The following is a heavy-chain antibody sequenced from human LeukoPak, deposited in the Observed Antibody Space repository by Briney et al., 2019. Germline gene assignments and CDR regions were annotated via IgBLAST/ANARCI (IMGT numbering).Heavy chain of an antibody. D-gene: IGHD3-10*01. J-gene: IGHJ4*02. CDR2: IYYSGST. V-gene: IGHV4-59*08. CDR3: ATSGEGGHFDY. Sequence: SETLSLTCTVSGGSISSYYWSWIRQPPGKGLELIGYIYYSGSTNYNPSLKSRVTISVDTSKNQFSLKLSSVTAADTAVYYCATSGEGGHFDYWGQGTLVTVSS. CDR1: GGSISSYY.